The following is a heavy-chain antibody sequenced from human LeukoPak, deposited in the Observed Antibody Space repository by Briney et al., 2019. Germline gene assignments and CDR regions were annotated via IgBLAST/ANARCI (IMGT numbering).Heavy chain of an antibody. V-gene: IGHV1-2*02. CDR3: ARDPTPHTIFLTGYRVTPMFDY. CDR1: GYTFTGYY. CDR2: INPNSGGT. J-gene: IGHJ4*02. D-gene: IGHD3-9*01. Sequence: ASVKVSCKASGYTFTGYYMHWVRQAPGQGLEWMGWINPNSGGTNYAQKFQGRVTMTRDTSISTAYMELSRLRSDDTAVYYCARDPTPHTIFLTGYRVTPMFDYWGQGTLVTVSS.